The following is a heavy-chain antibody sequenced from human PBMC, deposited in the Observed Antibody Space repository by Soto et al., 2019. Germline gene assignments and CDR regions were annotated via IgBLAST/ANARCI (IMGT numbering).Heavy chain of an antibody. J-gene: IGHJ4*02. V-gene: IGHV1-8*02. D-gene: IGHD5-18*01. CDR3: ARGLSIQLLFDTSFEY. Sequence: GASVKVSCKASGYTFTSYDINWVRRATGQGLEWMGWMNPNSGNTGYAQKFQGRVTMTRNTSISTAYMELSSLRSEDTAVYYCARGLSIQLLFDTSFEYWGKGTLVTVAS. CDR1: GYTFTSYD. CDR2: MNPNSGNT.